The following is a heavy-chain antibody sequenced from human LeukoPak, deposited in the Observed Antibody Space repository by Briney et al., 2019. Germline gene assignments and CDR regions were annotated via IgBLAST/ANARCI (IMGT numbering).Heavy chain of an antibody. V-gene: IGHV3-23*01. D-gene: IGHD2-2*01. Sequence: GGSLRLSCAASGFTFTTYGISWVRQAPGKGLEWVSAISGSGGSTYYADSVKGRFTISRDNSKNTVYLHMNSLRAEDTAVYFCAKASPYCSSTSCPMDYWGHGTLVTVSS. CDR3: AKASPYCSSTSCPMDY. CDR2: ISGSGGST. CDR1: GFTFTTYG. J-gene: IGHJ4*01.